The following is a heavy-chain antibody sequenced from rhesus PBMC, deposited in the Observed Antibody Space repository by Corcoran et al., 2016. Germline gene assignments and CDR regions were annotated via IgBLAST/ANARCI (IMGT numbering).Heavy chain of an antibody. CDR3: ARLRRYSGYSFSPHFDY. J-gene: IGHJ4*01. Sequence: QVTLKESGPALVKPTQTLTLTCTFSGFSLSTSGMGVGWIRQPPRKTLGWLAHIYLDDDKRYSTSLKSRLTISKDTSKNQVVLTMTNMDPVDTATYYCARLRRYSGYSFSPHFDYWGQGVLVTVSS. CDR1: GFSLSTSGMG. D-gene: IGHD5-24*01. CDR2: IYLDDDK. V-gene: IGHV2-1*01.